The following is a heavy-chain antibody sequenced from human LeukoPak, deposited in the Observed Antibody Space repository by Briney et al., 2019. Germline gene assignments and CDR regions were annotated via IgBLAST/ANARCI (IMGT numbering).Heavy chain of an antibody. Sequence: GASVKVSCKASGYTFTGYYMHWVRQAPGQGLEWMGWINPNSGGTNYAQKFQGRVTMTRDTSISTAYMELSRLRSDDTAVYYCARGPALRYSYVDAFDIWGQGTIVTVSS. CDR1: GYTFTGYY. D-gene: IGHD5-18*01. J-gene: IGHJ3*02. CDR2: INPNSGGT. CDR3: ARGPALRYSYVDAFDI. V-gene: IGHV1-2*02.